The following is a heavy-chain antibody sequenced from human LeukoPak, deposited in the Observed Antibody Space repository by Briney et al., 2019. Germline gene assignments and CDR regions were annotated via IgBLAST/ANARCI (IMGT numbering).Heavy chain of an antibody. D-gene: IGHD2-2*01. J-gene: IGHJ6*03. V-gene: IGHV3-21*01. Sequence: GGSLRLSCAASEFTFSSYSMNWVRQAPGKGLEWVSSISSSSSYIYYADSVKGRFTISRDNAKNSLYLQMNSLRAEDTAVYYCSSACVVPAAISFENYMDVWGKGTTVTVSS. CDR2: ISSSSSYI. CDR3: SSACVVPAAISFENYMDV. CDR1: EFTFSSYS.